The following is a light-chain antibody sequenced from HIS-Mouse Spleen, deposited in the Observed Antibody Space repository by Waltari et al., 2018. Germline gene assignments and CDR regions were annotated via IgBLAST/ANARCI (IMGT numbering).Light chain of an antibody. CDR2: AAS. CDR3: QQYYSYLPIT. V-gene: IGKV1-8*01. CDR1: QGTSSY. Sequence: AIRMTQSPSSFSASTGDRVTITCRASQGTSSYLAWYQQKPGKAPKLLIYAASTLQSGVPSRFSGSGSGTDFTLTISCLQSEDFATYYCQQYYSYLPITFGQGTRLEIK. J-gene: IGKJ5*01.